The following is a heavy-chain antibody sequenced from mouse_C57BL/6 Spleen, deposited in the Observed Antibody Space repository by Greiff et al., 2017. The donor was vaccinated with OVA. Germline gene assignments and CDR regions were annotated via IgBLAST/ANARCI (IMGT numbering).Heavy chain of an antibody. CDR2: IWSGGST. J-gene: IGHJ1*03. Sequence: VKLVESGPGLVQPSQSLSITCTVSGFSLTSYGVHWVRQSPGKGLEWLGVIWSGGSTDYNAAFMSRLSITKDNSKSQVFFKMNSLQADDTAIYYCAKNDGYSYWYFDVWGTGTTVTVSS. CDR1: GFSLTSYG. CDR3: AKNDGYSYWYFDV. V-gene: IGHV2-5*01. D-gene: IGHD2-3*01.